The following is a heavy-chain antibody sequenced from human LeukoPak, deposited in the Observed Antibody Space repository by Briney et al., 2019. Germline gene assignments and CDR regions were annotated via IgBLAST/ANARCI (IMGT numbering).Heavy chain of an antibody. V-gene: IGHV3-7*01. CDR2: IKHDESEK. Sequence: PGGSLRLSCAASGFSLNSDWMDWVRQAPGKGLEWAANIKHDESEKNYLDSVKGRFTISRDNAQNSLYLQMNGLRVEDTAVYYCTRRLDDWGQGTLVTVSS. CDR1: GFSLNSDW. D-gene: IGHD3-16*01. J-gene: IGHJ4*02. CDR3: TRRLDD.